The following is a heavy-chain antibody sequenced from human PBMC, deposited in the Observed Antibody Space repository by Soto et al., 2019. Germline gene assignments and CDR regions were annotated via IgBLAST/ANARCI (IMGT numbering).Heavy chain of an antibody. CDR2: INQDGSEK. J-gene: IGHJ4*02. Sequence: PGGSLRLSCAASRFTFSSYWMDWVRQAPGKGLEWVANINQDGSEKHYVGSVKGRFTISRDNAKNSLYLQMSSLTAEDSALYYCSPSLDYWGQGALVTVSS. CDR1: RFTFSSYW. V-gene: IGHV3-7*01. CDR3: SPSLDY.